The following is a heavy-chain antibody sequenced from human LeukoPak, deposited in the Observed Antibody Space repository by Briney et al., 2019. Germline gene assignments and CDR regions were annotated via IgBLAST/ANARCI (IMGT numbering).Heavy chain of an antibody. CDR1: GFTFSDYY. V-gene: IGHV3-30*18. CDR2: ISYDGSNK. J-gene: IGHJ4*02. Sequence: PGGSLRLSCAASGFTFSDYYMSWIRQAPGKGLEWVAVISYDGSNKYYADSVKGRFTISRDNSKNTLYLQMNSLRAEDTAVYYCAKVGDIAAFDYWGQGTLVTVSS. D-gene: IGHD6-13*01. CDR3: AKVGDIAAFDY.